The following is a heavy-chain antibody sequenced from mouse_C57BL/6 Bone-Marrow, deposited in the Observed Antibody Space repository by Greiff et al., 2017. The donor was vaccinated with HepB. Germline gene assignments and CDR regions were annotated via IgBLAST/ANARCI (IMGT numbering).Heavy chain of an antibody. CDR1: GFNIKDDY. Sequence: DVQLQESGAELVRPGASVKLSCTASGFNIKDDYMHWVKQRPEQGLEWIGRIEPENGDTEYASKFQGKATITADTSSNTAYLQLSSLTSEDTAVYYCTPGGYWYFDVWGTGTTVTVSS. CDR3: TPGGYWYFDV. J-gene: IGHJ1*03. V-gene: IGHV14-4*01. CDR2: IEPENGDT.